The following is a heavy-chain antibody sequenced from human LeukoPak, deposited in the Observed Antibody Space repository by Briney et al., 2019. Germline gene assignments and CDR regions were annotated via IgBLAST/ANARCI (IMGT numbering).Heavy chain of an antibody. CDR1: GFTFSSYS. CDR3: ARLRTTVTSPYDH. J-gene: IGHJ4*02. CDR2: ISSSSTYI. D-gene: IGHD4-17*01. V-gene: IGHV3-21*06. Sequence: GGSLRLSCAASGFTFSSYSMNWVRQAPGKGLEWVSSISSSSTYIYYADSVKGRFTISRDNAKNSLYLQMNSLRAEDTAVYYCARLRTTVTSPYDHWGQGTLVTVSS.